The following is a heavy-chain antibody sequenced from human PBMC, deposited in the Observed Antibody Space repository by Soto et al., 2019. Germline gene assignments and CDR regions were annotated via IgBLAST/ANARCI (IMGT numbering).Heavy chain of an antibody. D-gene: IGHD2-15*01. Sequence: EVLLLESGGDVVQPGGSLRLSCAASGFILDKYTMGWVRQAPGKGLEWVAESYSSGGTEYSDSVKGRFAIFSDNSKSMLFHQMNRLSVEDTARYYCARDREPDGIWTFDSWGQGTLVTVSS. CDR3: ARDREPDGIWTFDS. V-gene: IGHV3-23*01. J-gene: IGHJ4*02. CDR2: SYSSGGT. CDR1: GFILDKYT.